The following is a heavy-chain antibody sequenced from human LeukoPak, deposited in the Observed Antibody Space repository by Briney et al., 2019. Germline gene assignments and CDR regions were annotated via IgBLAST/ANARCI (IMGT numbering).Heavy chain of an antibody. Sequence: SETLSLTCTVSGGSISNSFYYWGWIRQPAGKGLEWIGRIYTSGSTNYNPSLKSRVTISVDTSKNQFSLKLSSVTAADTAVYYCARAGIAVTYYYYYYYMDVWGKGTTVTISS. J-gene: IGHJ6*03. CDR2: IYTSGST. CDR3: ARAGIAVTYYYYYYYMDV. CDR1: GGSISNSFYY. V-gene: IGHV4-61*02. D-gene: IGHD6-19*01.